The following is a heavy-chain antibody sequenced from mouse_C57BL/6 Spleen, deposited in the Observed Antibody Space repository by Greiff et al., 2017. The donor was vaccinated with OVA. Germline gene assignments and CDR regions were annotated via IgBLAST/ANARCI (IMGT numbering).Heavy chain of an antibody. CDR2: IYPGSGST. Sequence: VKLQQPGAELVKPGASVKLSCKASGFTFTSYWITWVQQSPGQGLEWIGDIYPGSGSTNYNEKFKSKATLTVDTSSSTAYMQLSSLRTEDAAVYDCARGGDCDGGYFDVWGTGTTVTVSS. J-gene: IGHJ1*03. CDR3: ARGGDCDGGYFDV. V-gene: IGHV1-55*01. CDR1: GFTFTSYW.